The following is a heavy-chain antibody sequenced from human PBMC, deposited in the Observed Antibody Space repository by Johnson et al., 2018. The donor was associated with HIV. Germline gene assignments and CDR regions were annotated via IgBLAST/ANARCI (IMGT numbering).Heavy chain of an antibody. D-gene: IGHD7-27*01. Sequence: QVQLVESGGGVVQPGRSLRLSCAASGFTFRSYGMHWVRQAPGKGLEWVAVISYDGSNKYHADSVKGRFTISRDNSKNTLYLQMNSLRAEDTAVYYCAKDRSWGSWNAFDIWGQGTMVTVSS. J-gene: IGHJ3*02. V-gene: IGHV3-30*18. CDR3: AKDRSWGSWNAFDI. CDR1: GFTFRSYG. CDR2: ISYDGSNK.